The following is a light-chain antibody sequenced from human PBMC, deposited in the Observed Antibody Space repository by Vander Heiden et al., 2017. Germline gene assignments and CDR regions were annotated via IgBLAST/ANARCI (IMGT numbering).Light chain of an antibody. V-gene: IGLV2-11*02. CDR1: DSGVGGYNY. CDR3: CSYAGSYTVDV. J-gene: IGLJ1*01. Sequence: QSALTQPRSESGSPAQSATICCTGTDSGVGGYNYVCWDQQPPGKSPKLMIYYDSKRPSGVPDRFSGSKSGNTASLTISGLQAEDEADYYCCSYAGSYTVDVFGTGTKVTVL. CDR2: YDS.